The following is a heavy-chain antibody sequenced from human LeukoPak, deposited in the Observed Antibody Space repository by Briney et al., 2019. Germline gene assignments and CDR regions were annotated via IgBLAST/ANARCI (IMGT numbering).Heavy chain of an antibody. CDR1: GGSFGTYY. CDR3: ARGGARGSSAFDV. D-gene: IGHD3-10*01. Sequence: SETLSLTCAVHGGSFGTYYWSWIRQPPGKGLEWIGYIYYSGSTDYNPSLKSRVTMSVDTSKNQFSLRLNSVTAADTAVYYCARGGARGSSAFDVWGQGTMVIVSA. V-gene: IGHV4-59*01. CDR2: IYYSGST. J-gene: IGHJ3*01.